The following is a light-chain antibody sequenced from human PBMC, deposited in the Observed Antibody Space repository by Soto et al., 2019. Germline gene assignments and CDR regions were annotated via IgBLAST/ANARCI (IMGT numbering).Light chain of an antibody. CDR3: QSYDTSTPVV. CDR2: EDR. Sequence: FMLTQPHSVSGSPGKTVTISCTRSSGNIASSSVQWYQQRPGSPPTTIIYEDRQRPSGVPDRFSGSIDASSNSASLTISGLKTEDEADYYCQSYDTSTPVVFGGGTKLTVL. V-gene: IGLV6-57*04. CDR1: SGNIASSS. J-gene: IGLJ2*01.